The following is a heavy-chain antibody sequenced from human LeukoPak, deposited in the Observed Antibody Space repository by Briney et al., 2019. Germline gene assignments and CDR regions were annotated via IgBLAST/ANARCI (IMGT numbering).Heavy chain of an antibody. CDR3: ARRWNYGRNYYIDV. Sequence: SETLSLTCAVYGGSFSNYYWSWIRQPPGRGLEWIGEINDSGRTNYNPSLLSRVTVSVDTSKNQFSLRLTSVTATDTAVYYCARRWNYGRNYYIDVWGNGATVSVSS. D-gene: IGHD1-7*01. J-gene: IGHJ6*03. CDR1: GGSFSNYY. V-gene: IGHV4-34*01. CDR2: INDSGRT.